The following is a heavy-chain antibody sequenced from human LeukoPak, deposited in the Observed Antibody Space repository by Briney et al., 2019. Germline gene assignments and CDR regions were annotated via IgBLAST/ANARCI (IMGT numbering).Heavy chain of an antibody. V-gene: IGHV3-48*01. J-gene: IGHJ4*02. CDR3: ARSGTYYYGSGSSVFDY. Sequence: GGSLRLSCAASGFTFSSYSMNWVRQAPGKGLEWVSYISSSSSTIYYADSVKGRFTISRDNAKNSLYLQMNSLRAEDTAVYYCARSGTYYYGSGSSVFDYWGQGTLVTVSS. CDR1: GFTFSSYS. CDR2: ISSSSSTI. D-gene: IGHD3-10*01.